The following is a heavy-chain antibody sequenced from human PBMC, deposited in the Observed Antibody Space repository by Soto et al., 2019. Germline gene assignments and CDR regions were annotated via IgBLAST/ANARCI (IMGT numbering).Heavy chain of an antibody. J-gene: IGHJ3*02. CDR1: GGSISSYY. V-gene: IGHV4-59*01. CDR3: ARSDMWWRFDI. CDR2: IYYSGST. Sequence: PSETLSLTCTVSGGSISSYYWSWIRQPPGKGLEWIGYIYYSGSTNYNPSLKSRVTISVDTSKNQFSLKLSSVTAADTAVYYCARSDMWWRFDISGQGTIVTVSS. D-gene: IGHD2-21*01.